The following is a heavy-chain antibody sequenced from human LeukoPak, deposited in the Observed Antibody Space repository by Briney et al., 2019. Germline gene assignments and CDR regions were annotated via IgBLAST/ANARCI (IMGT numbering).Heavy chain of an antibody. D-gene: IGHD2-2*01. V-gene: IGHV4-59*01. CDR1: PAFINGYY. CDR2: IYSSGST. CDR3: ARARVGYCNSSSCYAIPFDY. Sequence: PSETLSLTCTVSPAFINGYYWSWIRQPPGKGPEWIGYIYSSGSTKYNPSLKSRVTISVDTSKNQFSLKLSSVTAADTAFYYCARARVGYCNSSSCYAIPFDYWGQGTLVTVSS. J-gene: IGHJ4*02.